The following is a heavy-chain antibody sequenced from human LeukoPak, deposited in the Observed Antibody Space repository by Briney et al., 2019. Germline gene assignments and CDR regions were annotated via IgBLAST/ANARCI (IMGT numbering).Heavy chain of an antibody. V-gene: IGHV1-69*13. CDR2: IIPIFGTA. Sequence: SVKVSCKASGGTFSSYAISWVRQAPGQGLEWMGGIIPIFGTANYAQEFQGRVTITADESTSTAYMELSSLRSEDTAVYYCARDGYGDYAFDYWGQGTLVTVSS. CDR3: ARDGYGDYAFDY. CDR1: GGTFSSYA. D-gene: IGHD4-17*01. J-gene: IGHJ4*02.